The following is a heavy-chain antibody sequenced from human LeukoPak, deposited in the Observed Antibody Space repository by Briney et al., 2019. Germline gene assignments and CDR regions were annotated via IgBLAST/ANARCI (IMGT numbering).Heavy chain of an antibody. CDR1: GITFSTYG. J-gene: IGHJ3*02. Sequence: GRSLRLSCAASGITFSTYGMYWVRQAPGKGLEWVANIKQDGSEKYYVDSVKGRFTISRDNAKNSLYLQMNSLRVDDTAMYYCARALQWLATDAFDIWGQGTMVTVSS. V-gene: IGHV3-7*01. CDR2: IKQDGSEK. CDR3: ARALQWLATDAFDI. D-gene: IGHD6-19*01.